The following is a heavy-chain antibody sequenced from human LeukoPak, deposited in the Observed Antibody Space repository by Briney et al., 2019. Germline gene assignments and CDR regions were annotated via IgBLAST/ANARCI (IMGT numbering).Heavy chain of an antibody. CDR2: IYYTGST. D-gene: IGHD3-22*01. CDR3: ARGSFDGSAYYYDY. V-gene: IGHV4-59*01. Sequence: ASETLSLTCSATGASISSDYWSWIRQAPGKGLEGIGYIYYTGSTNYNPSLKSRVTVSADASMNQFSLKLKSVSAADTAVYYCARGSFDGSAYYYDYWGQGTLVTVSP. CDR1: GASISSDY. J-gene: IGHJ4*02.